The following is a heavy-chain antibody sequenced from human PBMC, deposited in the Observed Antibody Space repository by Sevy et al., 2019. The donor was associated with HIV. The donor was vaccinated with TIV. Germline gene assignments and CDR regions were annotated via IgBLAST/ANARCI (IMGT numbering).Heavy chain of an antibody. J-gene: IGHJ6*02. Sequence: ASVKVSCKASGYTFTGYYMYWVRQAPGQGLEWMGGIIPIFGTANYAQKFQGRVTITADESTSTAYMELSSLRSEDTAVYYCARDSGGELLDYYYYGMDVWGQGTTVTVSS. CDR1: GYTFTGYY. D-gene: IGHD1-26*01. CDR2: IIPIFGTA. CDR3: ARDSGGELLDYYYYGMDV. V-gene: IGHV1-69*13.